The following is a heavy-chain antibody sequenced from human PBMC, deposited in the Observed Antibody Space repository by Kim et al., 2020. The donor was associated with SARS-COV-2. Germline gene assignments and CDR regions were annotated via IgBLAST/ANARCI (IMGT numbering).Heavy chain of an antibody. CDR2: ISSSSSYI. D-gene: IGHD2-2*01. CDR1: GFTFSSYS. J-gene: IGHJ4*02. V-gene: IGHV3-21*01. Sequence: GGSLRLSCAASGFTFSSYSMNWVRQAPGKGLEWVSSISSSSSYIYYADSVKGRFTISRDNAKNSLYLQMNSLRAEDTAVYYCAKVASFQHKTAGWGQGTLVTVSS. CDR3: AKVASFQHKTAG.